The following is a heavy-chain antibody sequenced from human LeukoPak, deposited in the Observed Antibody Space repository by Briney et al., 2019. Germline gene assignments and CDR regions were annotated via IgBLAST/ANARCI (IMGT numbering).Heavy chain of an antibody. CDR3: ARDIRWELPYFDY. CDR1: GGSISSSSYY. D-gene: IGHD1-26*01. J-gene: IGHJ4*02. V-gene: IGHV4-39*07. CDR2: IYYSGST. Sequence: SETLSLTCTVSGGSISSSSYYWGSIRQPPGKGLEWIGSIYYSGSTYYNPSLKSRVTISVDTSKNQFSLKLSSVTAADTAVYYCARDIRWELPYFDYWGQGTLVTVSS.